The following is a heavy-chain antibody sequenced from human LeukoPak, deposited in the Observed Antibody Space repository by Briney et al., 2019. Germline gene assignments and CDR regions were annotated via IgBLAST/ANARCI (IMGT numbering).Heavy chain of an antibody. Sequence: SETLSLTCAVYGGSFSGYYWSWIRQPPGKGLEWIGEINHSGSTNYNPSLKSRVTISVDTSKNQFSLKLSSVTAADTAVYYCARYVLRYRGWVYYMDVLGEGATVTISS. V-gene: IGHV4-34*01. D-gene: IGHD3-9*01. J-gene: IGHJ6*03. CDR1: GGSFSGYY. CDR3: ARYVLRYRGWVYYMDV. CDR2: INHSGST.